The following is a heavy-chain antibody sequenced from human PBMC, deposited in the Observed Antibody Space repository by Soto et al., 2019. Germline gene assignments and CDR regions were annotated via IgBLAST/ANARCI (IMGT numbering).Heavy chain of an antibody. CDR2: INHSGST. D-gene: IGHD2-8*02. CDR3: AILVPDY. CDR1: GGSFRGYY. J-gene: IGHJ4*02. Sequence: KPSETLSLTCAVYGGSFRGYYWSWIRQPPGKGLEWIGEINHSGSTNYNPSLKSRVTISVDTSKNQFSLKPSSVTAADTAVYHCAILVPDYWGQGTLVTVSS. V-gene: IGHV4-34*01.